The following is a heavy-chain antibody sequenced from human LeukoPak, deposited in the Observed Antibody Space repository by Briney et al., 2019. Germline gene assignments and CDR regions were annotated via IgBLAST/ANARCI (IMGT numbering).Heavy chain of an antibody. CDR1: GGTFSSYA. CDR3: ARDPPEYSSSSGHVGYMDV. V-gene: IGHV1-69*13. J-gene: IGHJ6*03. D-gene: IGHD6-6*01. CDR2: IIPIFGTA. Sequence: ASVKVSCKASGGTFSSYAISWVRQAPGQGLKWMGGIIPIFGTANYAQKFQGRVTITADESTSTAYMELSSLRSEDTAVYYCARDPPEYSSSSGHVGYMDVWGKGTTVTVSS.